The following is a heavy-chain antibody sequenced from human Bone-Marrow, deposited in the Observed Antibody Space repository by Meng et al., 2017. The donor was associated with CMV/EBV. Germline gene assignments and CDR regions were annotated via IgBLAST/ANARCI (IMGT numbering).Heavy chain of an antibody. V-gene: IGHV3-9*01. CDR3: ARGEVGAPRLVDF. CDR2: INWNSGII. D-gene: IGHD1-26*01. J-gene: IGHJ4*02. CDR1: GFTFGDYA. Sequence: SLKISCAASGFTFGDYAMHWVRQAPGKGLEWVSGINWNSGIIVYADSVKGRFTISRDNAKNSLYLQMNSLRAEDTALYYCARGEVGAPRLVDFWGQGTLVTVSS.